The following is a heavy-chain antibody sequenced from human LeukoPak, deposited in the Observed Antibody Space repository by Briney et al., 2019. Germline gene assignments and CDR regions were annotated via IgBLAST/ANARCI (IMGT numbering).Heavy chain of an antibody. CDR2: IYYSGNT. CDR1: GGSTYY. V-gene: IGHV4-39*07. CDR3: ASLEGGSRYFDY. D-gene: IGHD2-15*01. J-gene: IGHJ4*02. Sequence: SETLSLTCTVSGGSTYYWGWIRQPPGKGLEWIGSIYYSGNTYYNPSLKSRVTISVDTSKNQFSLKLSSVTAADTAVYYCASLEGGSRYFDYWGQGTLVTVYS.